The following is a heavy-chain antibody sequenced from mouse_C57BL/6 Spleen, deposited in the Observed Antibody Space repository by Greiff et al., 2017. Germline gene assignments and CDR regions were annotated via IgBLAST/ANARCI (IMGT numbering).Heavy chain of an antibody. CDR1: GYTFTSYW. J-gene: IGHJ2*01. Sequence: QVQLQQPGAELVMPGASVKLSCKASGYTFTSYWMHWVKQRPGQGLEWIGEIDPSDSYTNYNQKFKGKSTLTVDKSSSTDYMQLSSLTSEDSAVYYCARRGRGDFDYWGQGTTLTVSS. V-gene: IGHV1-69*01. CDR2: IDPSDSYT. CDR3: ARRGRGDFDY.